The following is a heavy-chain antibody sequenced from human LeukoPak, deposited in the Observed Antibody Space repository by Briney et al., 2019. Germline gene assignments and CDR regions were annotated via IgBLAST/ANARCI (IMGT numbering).Heavy chain of an antibody. CDR3: ARVPGPHTTSRFDY. V-gene: IGHV1-2*02. CDR1: GYTFSGYY. J-gene: IGHJ4*02. Sequence: ASVRVSCKTSGYTFSGYYLNWVRQAPGQGPEWMGRIDPTSGGTHYAQKFQGRVTVTRDTSTSTVYMELSGLRSDDTAVYYCARVPGPHTTSRFDYWGQGTLVTVSS. D-gene: IGHD2-2*01. CDR2: IDPTSGGT.